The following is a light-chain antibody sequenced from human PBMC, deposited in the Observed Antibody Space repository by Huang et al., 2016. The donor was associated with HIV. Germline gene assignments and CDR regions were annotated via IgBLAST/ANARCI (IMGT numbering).Light chain of an antibody. CDR1: ESVSSY. Sequence: EIVLTQSPATLSLSPGERATLSCRASESVSSYLAWYQQKPGQAPRLVSYDASNRATGIPARFSGSGSGTDFTLTISSLEPEDFAVYYCQQRSNWRYTFAQGTILDIK. V-gene: IGKV3-11*01. CDR3: QQRSNWRYT. J-gene: IGKJ2*01. CDR2: DAS.